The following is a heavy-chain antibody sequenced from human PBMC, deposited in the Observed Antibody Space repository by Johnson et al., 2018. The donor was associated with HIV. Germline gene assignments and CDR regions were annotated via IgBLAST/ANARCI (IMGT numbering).Heavy chain of an antibody. CDR3: AREPMDCGGDCWGVFDL. CDR1: GFTFDTYA. CDR2: ISWNGGST. D-gene: IGHD2-21*02. Sequence: VQLVESGGGVVQPGRSLRLSCTASGFTFDTYAMHWVRQVPGKGLEWVSRISWNGGSTGYADSVKGRFTISRDNAKNSLYLQMNSLRAEDTALYYCAREPMDCGGDCWGVFDLWGQGTMVTVSS. V-gene: IGHV3-9*01. J-gene: IGHJ3*01.